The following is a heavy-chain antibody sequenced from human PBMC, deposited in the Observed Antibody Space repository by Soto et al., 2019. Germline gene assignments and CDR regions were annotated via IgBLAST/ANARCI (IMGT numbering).Heavy chain of an antibody. J-gene: IGHJ4*02. CDR2: IFHSGIS. Sequence: PSETLSLTCAVSGGSITTVGYSWSWIRQPPGKGLEWIGYIFHSGISYSNPSLKGRVTMSVDGSKNRFSLRLSSVTAADTAVNYCARRISARTYYFDYWGQGTLVTVSS. CDR3: ARRISARTYYFDY. V-gene: IGHV4-30-2*01. D-gene: IGHD6-6*01. CDR1: GGSITTVGYS.